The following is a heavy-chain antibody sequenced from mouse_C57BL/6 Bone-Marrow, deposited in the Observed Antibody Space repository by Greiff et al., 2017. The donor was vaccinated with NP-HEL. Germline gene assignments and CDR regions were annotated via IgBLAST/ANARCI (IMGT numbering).Heavy chain of an antibody. V-gene: IGHV1-42*01. J-gene: IGHJ4*01. CDR1: GYSFTGYY. Sequence: EVQLVESGPELVKPGASVKISCKASGYSFTGYYMNWVKQSPEKSLEWIGEINPSTGGTTYNQKFKAKATLTVDKSSSTAYMQLKSLTSEDSAVYYCARSWLPWVYYWGQGTSVTVSS. CDR2: INPSTGGT. CDR3: ARSWLPWVYY. D-gene: IGHD2-2*01.